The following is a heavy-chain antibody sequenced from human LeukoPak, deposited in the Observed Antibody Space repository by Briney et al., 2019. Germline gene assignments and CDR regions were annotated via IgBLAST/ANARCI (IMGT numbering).Heavy chain of an antibody. CDR3: ARAPGYSSGWYRVDYYGMDV. CDR1: GGSFSGYY. V-gene: IGHV4-34*01. Sequence: SETLSLTCAVYGGSFSGYYWSWIRQPPGKGLEWIGEINHSGSTNYNPSLKSRVTISVDTSKNQFSLKLSSVTAADTAVYYCARAPGYSSGWYRVDYYGMDVWGQGTTVTVSS. D-gene: IGHD6-19*01. J-gene: IGHJ6*02. CDR2: INHSGST.